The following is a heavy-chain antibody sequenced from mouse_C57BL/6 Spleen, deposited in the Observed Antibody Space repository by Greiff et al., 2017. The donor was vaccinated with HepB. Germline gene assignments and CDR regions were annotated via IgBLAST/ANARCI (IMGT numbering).Heavy chain of an antibody. CDR2: IDPETGGT. CDR3: TRRMVTTLYYYAMDY. V-gene: IGHV1-15*01. CDR1: GYTFTDYE. Sequence: VKLQESGAELVRPGASVTLSCKASGYTFTDYEMHWVKQTPVHGLEWIGAIDPETGGTAYNQKFKGKAILTADKSSSTAYMELRSLTSEDSAVYYCTRRMVTTLYYYAMDYWGQGTSVTVSS. D-gene: IGHD2-1*01. J-gene: IGHJ4*01.